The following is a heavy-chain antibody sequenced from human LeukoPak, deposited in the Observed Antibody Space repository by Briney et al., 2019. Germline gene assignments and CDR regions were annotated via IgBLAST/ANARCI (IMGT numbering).Heavy chain of an antibody. V-gene: IGHV3-13*01. CDR1: GFTFSSYD. CDR2: IGTAGDT. CDR3: ANQKASSGWYGGYFQH. D-gene: IGHD6-19*01. Sequence: QPGGSLRLSCAASGFTFSSYDMHWVRQATGKGLEWVSAIGTAGDTYYPGSVKGRFTISRDNSKNTLYLQMNSLRAEDTAVYYCANQKASSGWYGGYFQHWGQGTLVTVSS. J-gene: IGHJ1*01.